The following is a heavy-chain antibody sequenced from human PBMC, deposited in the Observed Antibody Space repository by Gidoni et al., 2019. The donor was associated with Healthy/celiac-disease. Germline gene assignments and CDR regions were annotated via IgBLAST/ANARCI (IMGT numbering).Heavy chain of an antibody. CDR2: INHSGST. D-gene: IGHD4-4*01. CDR1: GGSFSGYY. CDR3: ARRYRTPLFQH. Sequence: QVQLQQWGAGLLKPSETLSLTCAVYGGSFSGYYWSWIRQPPGKGLEWIGEINHSGSTNYNPSLKSRVTISVDTSKNQFSLKLSSVTGADTAVYYCARRYRTPLFQHWGQGTLVTVSS. J-gene: IGHJ1*01. V-gene: IGHV4-34*01.